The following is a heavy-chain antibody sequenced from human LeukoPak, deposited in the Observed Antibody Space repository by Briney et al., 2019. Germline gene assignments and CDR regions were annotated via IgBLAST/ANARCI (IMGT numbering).Heavy chain of an antibody. CDR1: GFTFSSYA. D-gene: IGHD6-6*01. CDR3: ARDRRSSYYFDY. CDR2: ISYDGSNK. Sequence: GRSLRLSCAASGFTFSSYAMHWVRQAPGKGLEWVAVISYDGSNKYYADSVKGRFTISRDNSKNTLYLQMNSLRAEDTAVYYCARDRRSSYYFDYWGQGTLVTVSS. J-gene: IGHJ4*02. V-gene: IGHV3-30-3*01.